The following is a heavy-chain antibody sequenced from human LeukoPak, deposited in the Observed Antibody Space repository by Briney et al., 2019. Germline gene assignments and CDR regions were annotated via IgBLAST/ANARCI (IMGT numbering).Heavy chain of an antibody. Sequence: ASVKVSCKASGGTFSSYAISWVRQAPGQGLEWMGGIIPIFGTANYAQKFQGRVTITADESTSTAYMELSSLRSEDTAVYYCARAGRTIVVVPAAMGAFDIWGQGTMVTVSS. CDR1: GGTFSSYA. D-gene: IGHD2-2*01. J-gene: IGHJ3*02. CDR2: IIPIFGTA. V-gene: IGHV1-69*01. CDR3: ARAGRTIVVVPAAMGAFDI.